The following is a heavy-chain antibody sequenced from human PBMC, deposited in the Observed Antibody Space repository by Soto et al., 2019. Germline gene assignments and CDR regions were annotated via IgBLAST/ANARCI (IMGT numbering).Heavy chain of an antibody. CDR1: GGTFSSDT. D-gene: IGHD3-22*01. V-gene: IGHV1-69*13. CDR2: IIPIFGTA. Sequence: GASVKVSSKASGGTFSSDTIILVRQSPGQGLEWMGGIIPIFGTANYAQKFQGRVTITSDESTSTAYMELSSLRSEDTAVYYCARDGDSSGPQGYYYGMDVWGQGTTVTVSS. J-gene: IGHJ6*02. CDR3: ARDGDSSGPQGYYYGMDV.